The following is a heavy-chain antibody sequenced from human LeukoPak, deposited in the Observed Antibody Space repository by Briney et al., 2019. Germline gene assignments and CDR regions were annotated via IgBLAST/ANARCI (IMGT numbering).Heavy chain of an antibody. V-gene: IGHV4-30-2*01. Sequence: SETLSLTCAVSGGSINSGGYSWSWIRQPPGKGLEWIGYIYHSGSTYYNPSLKSRVTISVGGSKNQFSLKLSSVTAADSALYYCARGSAAMWAWFDPWGQGTLVTVSS. J-gene: IGHJ5*02. D-gene: IGHD2-2*01. CDR2: IYHSGST. CDR3: ARGSAAMWAWFDP. CDR1: GGSINSGGYS.